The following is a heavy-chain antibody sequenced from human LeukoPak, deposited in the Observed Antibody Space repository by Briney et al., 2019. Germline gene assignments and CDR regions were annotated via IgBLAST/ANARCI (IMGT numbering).Heavy chain of an antibody. Sequence: SETLSLTCAVYGGSFSGYYWTWIRQPPGKGLEWIGEISHGGTTNYNPSLKSRVTISVDTSKNQFSLKLSSVTAADTAVYYCARETVVVAATRAFDIWGQGTMVTVSS. CDR2: ISHGGTT. CDR1: GGSFSGYY. CDR3: ARETVVVAATRAFDI. J-gene: IGHJ3*02. D-gene: IGHD2-15*01. V-gene: IGHV4-34*09.